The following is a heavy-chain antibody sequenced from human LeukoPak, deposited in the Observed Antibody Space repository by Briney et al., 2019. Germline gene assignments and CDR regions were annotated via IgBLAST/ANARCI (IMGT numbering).Heavy chain of an antibody. CDR1: GFTFSDSP. D-gene: IGHD2-2*01. CDR2: IRGKRDNYAT. J-gene: IGHJ4*02. V-gene: IGHV3-73*01. Sequence: GGSLRLSCVASGFTFSDSPIHWVRLAPGKGLEWVAHIRGKRDNYATAYAASVKDRFAISRDNSENTAFLQMNSLKTDDTAVYFCARQTVSCHDYWGRGTLVTLSS. CDR3: ARQTVSCHDY.